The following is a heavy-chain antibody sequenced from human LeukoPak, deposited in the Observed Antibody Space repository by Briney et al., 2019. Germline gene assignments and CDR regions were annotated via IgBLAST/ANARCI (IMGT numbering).Heavy chain of an antibody. CDR3: AKIVGATLYYFDY. V-gene: IGHV3-21*01. Sequence: PGGSLRLSCAASGFTFSDYSMNWVRQAPGKGLEWVASISSSSPYIYYTDSVKGRFTISRDNSKNTLYLQMNSLRAEDTAVYYCAKIVGATLYYFDYWGQGTLVTVSS. CDR2: ISSSSPYI. D-gene: IGHD1-26*01. CDR1: GFTFSDYS. J-gene: IGHJ4*02.